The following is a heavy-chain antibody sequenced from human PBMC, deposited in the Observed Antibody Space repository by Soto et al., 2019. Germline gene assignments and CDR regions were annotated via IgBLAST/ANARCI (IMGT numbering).Heavy chain of an antibody. CDR2: IMPVFSTP. J-gene: IGHJ6*01. Sequence: QVQLVQSGAEVKKPGSSVKVSCKTSGGTFRTSAISWVRQAPGQGLEWMGGIMPVFSTPDYAQKFQGRVTITADESTGTAYMELSSLRSEDTAVYYCARDKDRQQLGGNYYYIMDVSGQGTTVTVSS. CDR3: ARDKDRQQLGGNYYYIMDV. D-gene: IGHD3-3*02. V-gene: IGHV1-69*12. CDR1: GGTFRTSA.